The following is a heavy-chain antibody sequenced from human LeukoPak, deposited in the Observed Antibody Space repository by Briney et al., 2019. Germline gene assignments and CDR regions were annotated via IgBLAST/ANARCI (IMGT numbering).Heavy chain of an antibody. CDR3: ARGEQNYYDSSGWYDY. D-gene: IGHD3-22*01. Sequence: GASVKVSCKAFGYTFTTYYIHWVRQAPGQGLEWMGMVNPSSGSTSYAQKFQGRVSMTRDMSTSTVYMVLSSLRSEDTAVYYCARGEQNYYDSSGWYDYWGQGTLVTVSS. CDR2: VNPSSGST. V-gene: IGHV1-46*01. J-gene: IGHJ4*02. CDR1: GYTFTTYY.